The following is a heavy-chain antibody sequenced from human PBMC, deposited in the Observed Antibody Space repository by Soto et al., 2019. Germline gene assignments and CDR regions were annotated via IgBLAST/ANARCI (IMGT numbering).Heavy chain of an antibody. J-gene: IGHJ6*03. Sequence: SETLSLTCTVSGGSISTYYWSWIRQPPGKGLEWIGYIYYSGSTSYNPSLKSRVTMSVDTSKNLFSLKLNSVTAADTAVYYCARDTAWSYMDVWGKGTTVTVSS. CDR3: ARDTAWSYMDV. D-gene: IGHD5-18*01. CDR1: GGSISTYY. V-gene: IGHV4-59*01. CDR2: IYYSGST.